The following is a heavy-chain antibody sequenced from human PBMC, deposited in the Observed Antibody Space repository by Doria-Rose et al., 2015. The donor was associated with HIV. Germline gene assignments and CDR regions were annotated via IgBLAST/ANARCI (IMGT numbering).Heavy chain of an antibody. D-gene: IGHD6-13*01. CDR3: ARIKSSRWYHKYYFDF. CDR1: GVSLSSPGMG. J-gene: IGHJ4*02. V-gene: IGHV2-26*01. Sequence: QVTLKESGPVLVKPAETLTLTCTVSGVSLSSPGMGVSWIRQPPGKALEWLANNLPDDDRSYKTSLKSRLTISRGTSKSQVVLTTTDMDPVDTATYYCARIKSSRWYHKYYFDFWGQGTLVIVSA. CDR2: NLPDDDR.